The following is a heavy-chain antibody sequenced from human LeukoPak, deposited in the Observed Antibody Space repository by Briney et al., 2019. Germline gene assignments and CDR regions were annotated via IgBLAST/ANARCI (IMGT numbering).Heavy chain of an antibody. CDR1: GYTFTGYY. CDR2: INPNSGGT. V-gene: IGHV1-2*02. CDR3: ARAKGYGDYERSDY. D-gene: IGHD4-17*01. Sequence: GASVKVSCKASGYTFTGYYMHWVRQAPGQGLEWMGWINPNSGGTNYAQKFQGRVTTTRDTSISTAYMELSRLRSDDTAVYYCARAKGYGDYERSDYRGQGTLVTVSS. J-gene: IGHJ4*02.